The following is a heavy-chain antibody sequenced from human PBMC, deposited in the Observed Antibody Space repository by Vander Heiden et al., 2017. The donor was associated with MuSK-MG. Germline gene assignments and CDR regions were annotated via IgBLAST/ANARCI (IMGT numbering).Heavy chain of an antibody. CDR1: GYTFTRYD. Sequence: QVQLVQSGAEVKKPGASVKVSCKASGYTFTRYDINWVRQATGQGLEWMGWMNPNSGNTGYAQKFQGRVTMTRNTSISTAYMELSSLRSEDTAVYYCARGLEPSWMYYYYYYMDVWGKGTTVTVSS. CDR2: MNPNSGNT. J-gene: IGHJ6*03. D-gene: IGHD5-12*01. CDR3: ARGLEPSWMYYYYYYMDV. V-gene: IGHV1-8*02.